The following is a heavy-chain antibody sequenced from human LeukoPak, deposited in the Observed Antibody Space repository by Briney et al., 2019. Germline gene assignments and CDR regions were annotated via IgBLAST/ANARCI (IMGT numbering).Heavy chain of an antibody. CDR2: ISNDADDFT. CDR1: GFTFSNHG. V-gene: IGHV3-23*01. D-gene: IGHD2-21*01. CDR3: ARDPRGAYCGGDCYPLDY. Sequence: PGGSLRLSCVASGFTFSNHGMTWVRQPPGKGLESVSAISNDADDFTYYADSVKGRFTISRDNPKNTLYLQMNSLRAEDTAVYYCARDPRGAYCGGDCYPLDYWGQGTLVTVSS. J-gene: IGHJ4*02.